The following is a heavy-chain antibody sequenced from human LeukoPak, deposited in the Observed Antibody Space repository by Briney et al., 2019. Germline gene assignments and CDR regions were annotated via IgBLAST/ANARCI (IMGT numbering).Heavy chain of an antibody. D-gene: IGHD3-3*01. Sequence: ASVKVSCKASGYTFTSYGISWVRQAPGQGLEWMGWISAYNGNTNYAQKLQGRVTMTTDTSTSTAYMELRSLRSEDTAVYYCARGSRTFITIFGVVIRGNDYYYYMDVWGKGTTVTVSS. V-gene: IGHV1-18*01. CDR3: ARGSRTFITIFGVVIRGNDYYYYMDV. CDR2: ISAYNGNT. J-gene: IGHJ6*03. CDR1: GYTFTSYG.